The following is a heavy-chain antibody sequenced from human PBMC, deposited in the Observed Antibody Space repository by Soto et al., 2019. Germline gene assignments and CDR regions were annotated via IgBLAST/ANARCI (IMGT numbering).Heavy chain of an antibody. J-gene: IGHJ4*02. CDR3: ARGIAVAGSALNDY. Sequence: SGGPLRLSCAAAGFTFSSYGMHCVSKAPGKGLEWVAVIWYDGSNKYYADSVKGRFTISRDNSKNTLYLQMNSLRAEDTAVYYCARGIAVAGSALNDYWGQGTLVTVSS. V-gene: IGHV3-33*01. D-gene: IGHD6-19*01. CDR1: GFTFSSYG. CDR2: IWYDGSNK.